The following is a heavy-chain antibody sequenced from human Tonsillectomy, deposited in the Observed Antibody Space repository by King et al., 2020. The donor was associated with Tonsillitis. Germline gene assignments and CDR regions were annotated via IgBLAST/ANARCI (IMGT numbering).Heavy chain of an antibody. Sequence: VQLVESGGGLVQPGRSLRLSCAASGFTFDDYAMHWVRQAPGKGLEWVSGISWNSGIIGYADSVKGRFTISRDNAKNSLYLQMNSLRAEDTAFYYCAKAIVSGYYHDAFDIWGQGTMVTVSS. CDR1: GFTFDDYA. J-gene: IGHJ3*02. CDR3: AKAIVSGYYHDAFDI. D-gene: IGHD3-22*01. V-gene: IGHV3-9*01. CDR2: ISWNSGII.